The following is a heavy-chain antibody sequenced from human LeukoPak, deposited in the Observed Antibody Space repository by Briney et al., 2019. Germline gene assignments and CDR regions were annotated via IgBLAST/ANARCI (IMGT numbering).Heavy chain of an antibody. CDR3: ARRERYDSSGPHDAFDI. CDR2: IDPSDSYT. V-gene: IGHV5-10-1*01. Sequence: GESLKISCKGSGYGFTSYWISWVRQMPGKGLEWMGRIDPSDSYTNYSPSFQGHVTISADKSISTAYLQWSSLKASDTAMYYCARRERYDSSGPHDAFDIWGQGTMVTVSS. D-gene: IGHD3-22*01. J-gene: IGHJ3*02. CDR1: GYGFTSYW.